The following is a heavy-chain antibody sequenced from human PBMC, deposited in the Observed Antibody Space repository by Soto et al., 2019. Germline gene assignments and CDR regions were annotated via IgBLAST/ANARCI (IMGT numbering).Heavy chain of an antibody. CDR1: GGSITSTGHY. J-gene: IGHJ5*02. D-gene: IGHD2-21*02. V-gene: IGHV4-39*01. Sequence: SETLSLTCTVSGGSITSTGHYWGWIRQPPGKGLEWIGSIYYSGSSHYNPSLESRIPMSVDMSKNQFSLKLSSVTAADTAVYYCARLRRDDSNWFDPWGQGTLVTVSS. CDR2: IYYSGSS. CDR3: ARLRRDDSNWFDP.